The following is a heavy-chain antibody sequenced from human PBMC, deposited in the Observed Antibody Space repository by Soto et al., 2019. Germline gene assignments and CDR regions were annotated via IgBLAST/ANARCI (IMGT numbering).Heavy chain of an antibody. CDR1: GGNFSGFY. CDR3: ARTLRRSSSRPAGNPRYYYYGMDV. Sequence: SETLSLTRAVYGGNFSGFYWSWIRKTPGKGVGGIGGINHSGSTNYDPSLKSRVTISVDTSKNQFSLKLSSVTAADTAVYYCARTLRRSSSRPAGNPRYYYYGMDVWGQGTTVTVSS. CDR2: INHSGST. D-gene: IGHD6-13*01. J-gene: IGHJ6*02. V-gene: IGHV4-34*01.